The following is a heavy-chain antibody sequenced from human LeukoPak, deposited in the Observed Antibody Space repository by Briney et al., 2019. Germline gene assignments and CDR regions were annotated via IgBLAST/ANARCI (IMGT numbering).Heavy chain of an antibody. V-gene: IGHV3-11*04. CDR2: ISSSGSTI. CDR1: GFTFSDYC. Sequence: GGSLRLSCAASGFTFSDYCMSWIRQAPGKGLEWVAYISSSGSTIYYADSVKGRFTISRDNAKNSLYLQMNSLRAEDTAVYYCASRGPYYYGSGSYYYWGQGTLVTVSS. D-gene: IGHD3-10*01. CDR3: ASRGPYYYGSGSYYY. J-gene: IGHJ4*02.